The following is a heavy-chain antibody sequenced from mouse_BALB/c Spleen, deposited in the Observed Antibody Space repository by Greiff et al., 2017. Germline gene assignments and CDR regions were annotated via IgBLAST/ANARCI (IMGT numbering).Heavy chain of an antibody. CDR1: GFSLTGYG. V-gene: IGHV2-6-7*01. D-gene: IGHD1-1*01. J-gene: IGHJ4*01. CDR2: IWGDGST. CDR3: ARGSSSYYYAMDY. Sequence: VQLVESGPGLVAPSQSLSITCTVSGFSLTGYGVNWVRQPPGKGLEWLGMIWGDGSTDYNSALKSRLSISKDNSKSQVFLKMNSLQTDDTARYYCARGSSSYYYAMDYWGQGTSVTVSS.